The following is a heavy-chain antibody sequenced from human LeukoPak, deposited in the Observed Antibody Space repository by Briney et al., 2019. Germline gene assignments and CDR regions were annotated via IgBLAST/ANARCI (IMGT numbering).Heavy chain of an antibody. CDR3: ARPRPMYYYGSGSYHYWFDP. CDR1: GYTFTSYD. D-gene: IGHD3-10*01. J-gene: IGHJ5*02. Sequence: ASVKVSCKASGYTFTSYDINWVRQATGQGLEWMGWMNPNSGNTGYAQKFQGRVTMTRNTSISTAYMELSSLRSEDTAVYYCARPRPMYYYGSGSYHYWFDPWGQGTLVTDSS. V-gene: IGHV1-8*01. CDR2: MNPNSGNT.